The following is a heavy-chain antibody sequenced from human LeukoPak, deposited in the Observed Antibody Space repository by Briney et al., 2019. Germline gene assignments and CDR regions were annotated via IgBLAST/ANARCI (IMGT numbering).Heavy chain of an antibody. CDR3: ARDVAAPGGVYFDY. V-gene: IGHV3-48*01. D-gene: IGHD3-16*01. CDR1: GCIFSSYS. Sequence: QPGGSLRLSCAASGCIFSSYSMNWVRQAPAKGLEWVSYISSRSSTIYYAGPVKGRFTISRDNSKNTLYLQMNSLRAEDTAVYYCARDVAAPGGVYFDYWGQGTLVTVSS. J-gene: IGHJ4*02. CDR2: ISSRSSTI.